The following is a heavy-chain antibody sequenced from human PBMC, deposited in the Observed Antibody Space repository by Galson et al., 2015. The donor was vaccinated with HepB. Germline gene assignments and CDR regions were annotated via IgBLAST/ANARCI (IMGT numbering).Heavy chain of an antibody. D-gene: IGHD3-3*01. J-gene: IGHJ6*03. CDR3: ARDMGFWSGYYVDYYYMDV. Sequence: SLRLSCAASGFTFSSYSMNWVRQAPGKGLEWVSSISSSSSYIYYADSVKGRFTISRDNAKNSLYLQMNSLRAEDTAVYYCARDMGFWSGYYVDYYYMDVWGKGTTVTVSS. V-gene: IGHV3-21*01. CDR1: GFTFSSYS. CDR2: ISSSSSYI.